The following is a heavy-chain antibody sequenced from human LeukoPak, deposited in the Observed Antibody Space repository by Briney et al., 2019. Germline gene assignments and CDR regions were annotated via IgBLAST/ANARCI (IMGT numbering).Heavy chain of an antibody. Sequence: GGSLRLSCAASGFTFSSYWMSWVRQAPGKGLEWVANIKQDGSGKYYVDSVKGRFTISSDNAKNSLYLQMNSLRAEDTAVYYCARDHGYYGSGSYFDRWGQGTLLTLPS. D-gene: IGHD3-10*01. J-gene: IGHJ4*02. V-gene: IGHV3-7*01. CDR3: ARDHGYYGSGSYFDR. CDR1: GFTFSSYW. CDR2: IKQDGSGK.